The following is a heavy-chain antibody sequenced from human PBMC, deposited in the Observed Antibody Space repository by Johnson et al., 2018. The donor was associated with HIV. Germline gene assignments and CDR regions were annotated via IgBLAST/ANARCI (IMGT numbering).Heavy chain of an antibody. CDR3: ANDFWSGSGI. V-gene: IGHV3-33*06. CDR2: IWYDGSNK. J-gene: IGHJ3*02. Sequence: QVQLVESGGGVVQPWRSLRLSCAASGFTFSNFGMHWVRQAPGKGLEWVAVIWYDGSNKYYADSVKGRFTISRDNSKSTLYLQMNSLRAEDTAVYYCANDFWSGSGIWGQGTMVTVSS. CDR1: GFTFSNFG. D-gene: IGHD3-3*01.